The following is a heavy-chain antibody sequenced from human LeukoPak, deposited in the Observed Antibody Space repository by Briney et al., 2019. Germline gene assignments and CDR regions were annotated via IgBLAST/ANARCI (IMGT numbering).Heavy chain of an antibody. CDR3: ARPKLRWSAYYYMDV. J-gene: IGHJ6*03. D-gene: IGHD4-23*01. CDR2: INTNTGNP. CDR1: GYTFTNYT. V-gene: IGHV7-4-1*02. Sequence: ASVKVSCKASGYTFTNYTMNWVRQAPGQGLEWMGWINTNTGNPTYAQGFTGRFVFSLDTSVSTAYLQISSLKAEDTAVYYCARPKLRWSAYYYMDVWGKGTTVTVSS.